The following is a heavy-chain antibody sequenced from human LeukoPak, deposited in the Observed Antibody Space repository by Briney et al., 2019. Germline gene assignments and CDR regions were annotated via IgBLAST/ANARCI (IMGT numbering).Heavy chain of an antibody. CDR3: VRQRGASGTINWLDP. J-gene: IGHJ5*02. CDR2: IYPDDSDT. Sequence: SGESLKISCKGSGYSFTSYWIGWVRQIPGTGLEWVGAIYPDDSDTRYSPSLQGHVAISADKSVRTAYLQWSSLKASDTAMYYCVRQRGASGTINWLDPWGQGTLVTVSS. D-gene: IGHD3-10*01. CDR1: GYSFTSYW. V-gene: IGHV5-51*01.